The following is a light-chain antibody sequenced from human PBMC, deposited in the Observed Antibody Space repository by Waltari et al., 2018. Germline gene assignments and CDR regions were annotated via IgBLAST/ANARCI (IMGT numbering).Light chain of an antibody. J-gene: IGLJ3*02. V-gene: IGLV2-11*01. CDR3: CSYAGGPAWV. Sequence: QSALTQPRSVSGSPGQSVTSPCTGTSSDVGGYNFVSWYHQKPGQPPKFIMYEVDRRPAVPPDRFSGSKSGNTASLTISGRQTEDEADYYGCSYAGGPAWVFGGGTMLTVL. CDR1: SSDVGGYNF. CDR2: EVD.